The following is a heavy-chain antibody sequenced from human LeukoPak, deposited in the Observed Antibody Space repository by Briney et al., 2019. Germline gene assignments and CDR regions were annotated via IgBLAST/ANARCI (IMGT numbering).Heavy chain of an antibody. CDR3: ARRRRIAAAGRPGDALDI. CDR2: IYYSGST. D-gene: IGHD6-13*01. CDR1: GGSISSYY. V-gene: IGHV4-59*08. J-gene: IGHJ3*02. Sequence: PSETLSLTCTVSGGSISSYYWSWIRQPPGKGLEWIGYIYYSGSTNYNPSLKSRVTISVDTSKNHFSLKLTSVTAADTAMYYCARRRRIAAAGRPGDALDIWGQGTTVTVSS.